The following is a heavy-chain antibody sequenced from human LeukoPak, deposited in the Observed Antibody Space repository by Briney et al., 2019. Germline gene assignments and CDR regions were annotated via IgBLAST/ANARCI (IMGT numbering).Heavy chain of an antibody. CDR3: AREVSEGFDF. V-gene: IGHV3-21*01. Sequence: GSLRLSCTASGFTFSGYSMNWIRQAPGKGLEWVSSFGTRSTSIYHAGSVKGRFAISRDNAKNLLYLQMNSLRAEDTALYYCAREVSEGFDFWGQGTLVTVSS. D-gene: IGHD3-22*01. CDR1: GFTFSGYS. CDR2: FGTRSTSI. J-gene: IGHJ4*02.